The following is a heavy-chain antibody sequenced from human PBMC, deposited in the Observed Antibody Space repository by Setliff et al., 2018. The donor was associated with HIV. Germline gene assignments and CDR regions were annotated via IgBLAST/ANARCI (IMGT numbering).Heavy chain of an antibody. CDR3: ARGTYYYDSSGFRDAFDI. J-gene: IGHJ3*02. Sequence: KASETLSLTCAVYGGSFSGYYWGWIRQPPGNGLEWIGGIYHTGSTYYKPSLKSRVTISVDTSKNQFSLKLSSVTAADTAVYYCARGTYYYDSSGFRDAFDIWGQGTMVTVSS. CDR1: GGSFSGYY. D-gene: IGHD3-22*01. CDR2: IYHTGST. V-gene: IGHV4-34*01.